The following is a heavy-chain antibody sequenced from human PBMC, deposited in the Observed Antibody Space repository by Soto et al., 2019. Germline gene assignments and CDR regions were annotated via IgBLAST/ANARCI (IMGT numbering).Heavy chain of an antibody. CDR1: GFTFSSYE. CDR2: ISSSGSTI. CDR3: VKSRGGNNFDFFD. Sequence: PGGSLRLSCAASGFTFSSYEMNWVRQAPGKGLEWVSYISSSGSTIYYADSVKGRFTISRDNSKNALYLLMSSLSADDTAVYYCVKSRGGNNFDFFDWGQGALVTVSS. J-gene: IGHJ4*02. D-gene: IGHD5-12*01. V-gene: IGHV3-48*03.